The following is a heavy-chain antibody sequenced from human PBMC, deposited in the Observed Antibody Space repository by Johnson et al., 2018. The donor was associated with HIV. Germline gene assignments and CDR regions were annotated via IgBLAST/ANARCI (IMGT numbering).Heavy chain of an antibody. D-gene: IGHD2-15*01. J-gene: IGHJ3*02. CDR3: ARAVCRGGRCYSHDAFDI. CDR1: GFTFSSYD. CDR2: IGTAGDT. V-gene: IGHV3-13*01. Sequence: VQLVESGGGLKQPGGSLRLYCAASGFTFSSYDMHWVRQATGKGLEWVSTIGTAGDTYYPGSVKGRFTVSKEDAKNSLYLQMNSLRAGDTALYYCARAVCRGGRCYSHDAFDIWGQGTMVTVSS.